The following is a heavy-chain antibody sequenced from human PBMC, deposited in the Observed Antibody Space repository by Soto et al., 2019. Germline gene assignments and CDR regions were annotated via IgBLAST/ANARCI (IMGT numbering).Heavy chain of an antibody. CDR1: GFTFDDYT. V-gene: IGHV3-43*01. CDR3: AKDISEYYYDSSGYYGESYFDY. J-gene: IGHJ4*02. Sequence: GGSLRLSCAASGFTFDDYTMHWVRQAPGKGLEWVSLISWDGGSTYYADSVKGRFTISRDNSKNSLYLQMNSLRIEDTALYYCAKDISEYYYDSSGYYGESYFDYWGQGTLVTVSS. CDR2: ISWDGGST. D-gene: IGHD3-22*01.